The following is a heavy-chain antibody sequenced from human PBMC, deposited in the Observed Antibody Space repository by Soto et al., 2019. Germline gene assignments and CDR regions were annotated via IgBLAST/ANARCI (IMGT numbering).Heavy chain of an antibody. CDR1: GYSFTIYW. CDR2: IYPGDSDT. V-gene: IGHV5-51*01. D-gene: IGHD3-9*01. CDR3: ARLTARYFDWYLDY. Sequence: GESLKISCNGSGYSFTIYWIGWVRQMPGKGLEWMGIIYPGDSDTRYSPSFQGQVTISADKSISTAYLQWSSLKASDTAMYYCARLTARYFDWYLDYWGQGTLVTVSS. J-gene: IGHJ4*02.